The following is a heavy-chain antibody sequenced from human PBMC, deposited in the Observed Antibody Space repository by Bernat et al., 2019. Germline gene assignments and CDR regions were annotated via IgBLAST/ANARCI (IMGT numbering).Heavy chain of an antibody. CDR3: ARETYYYGSGRGWFDP. CDR2: IIPILGIA. Sequence: QVQLVQSGAEVKKPGSSVKVSCKASGGTFSSYTISWVRQAPGQGLEWMGRIIPILGIANYAQKFQGRVTMTADKSTSTAYMELSSLRSEDTAVYYCARETYYYGSGRGWFDPWGQGTLVTVSS. CDR1: GGTFSSYT. J-gene: IGHJ5*02. D-gene: IGHD3-10*01. V-gene: IGHV1-69*08.